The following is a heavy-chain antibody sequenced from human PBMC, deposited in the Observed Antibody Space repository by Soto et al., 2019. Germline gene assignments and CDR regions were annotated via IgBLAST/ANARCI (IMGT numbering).Heavy chain of an antibody. Sequence: EVQLLESGGGLVQPGGSLRLSCAASGFTFSSYAMSWVRQAPGKGLEWVSAISGSGGSTYYADSVKGRFTISRDNSKHTLYLQMNSLRAEDTAVYYCAKSHLVGVISIGYWGQGTLVTVSS. CDR2: ISGSGGST. J-gene: IGHJ4*02. CDR1: GFTFSSYA. V-gene: IGHV3-23*01. CDR3: AKSHLVGVISIGY. D-gene: IGHD3-22*01.